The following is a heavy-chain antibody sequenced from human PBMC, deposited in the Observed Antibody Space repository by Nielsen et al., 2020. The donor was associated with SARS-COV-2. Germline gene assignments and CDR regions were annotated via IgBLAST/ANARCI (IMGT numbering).Heavy chain of an antibody. J-gene: IGHJ4*02. V-gene: IGHV3-7*01. CDR1: GFTFSNYW. CDR3: AGRSFES. CDR2: INQDGSKK. Sequence: GESLKISCAASGFTFSNYWMHWLRQAPGKGLEWVANINQDGSKKYYVDPVKGRFTISRDNTKNSLYLQMNSLRADDTAVYYCAGRSFESWGQGTLVTVSS.